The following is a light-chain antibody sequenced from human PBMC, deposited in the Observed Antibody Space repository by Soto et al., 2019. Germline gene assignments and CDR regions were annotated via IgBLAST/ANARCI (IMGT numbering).Light chain of an antibody. CDR2: AAS. V-gene: IGKV1-39*01. CDR1: QSISSY. Sequence: IQMTLSPSSLSASVGNRVTITCRASQSISSYLNWYQQKQGKAPKLLIHAASSLHSGVPSRFSGSLSGTDFTLTISSLQPEDIATYYCLQDNMYPLTFGGGTKVDI. CDR3: LQDNMYPLT. J-gene: IGKJ4*01.